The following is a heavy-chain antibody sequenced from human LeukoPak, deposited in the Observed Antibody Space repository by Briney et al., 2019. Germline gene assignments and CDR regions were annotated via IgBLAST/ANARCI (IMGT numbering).Heavy chain of an antibody. CDR1: GGSISSYN. CDR3: ARVGVMVRGVFDY. Sequence: SETLSLTCTVSGGSISSYNWSWIRQPPGKGLEWIGYIYYSGSTNYNPSLKSRVTISVDTSKNQFSLKLSSVTAADTAVYYCARVGVMVRGVFDYWGQGTLVTVSS. CDR2: IYYSGST. V-gene: IGHV4-59*01. D-gene: IGHD3-10*01. J-gene: IGHJ4*02.